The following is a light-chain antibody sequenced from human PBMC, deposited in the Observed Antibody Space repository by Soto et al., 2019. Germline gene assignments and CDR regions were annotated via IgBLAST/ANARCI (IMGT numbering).Light chain of an antibody. CDR3: QQRSNWTT. CDR1: QSVSNN. J-gene: IGKJ5*01. V-gene: IGKV3-15*01. Sequence: EILMTQSPSILSVSPGDRATLSCRAGQSVSNNLAWYQQRPGQAPRLLIYGASTRATGIPARLSGSGSGTDFTLTISSLEPEDFAVYYCQQRSNWTTFGQGTRLEIK. CDR2: GAS.